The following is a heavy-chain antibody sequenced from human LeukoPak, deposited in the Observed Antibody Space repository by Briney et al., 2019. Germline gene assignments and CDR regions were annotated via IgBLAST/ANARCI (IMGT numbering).Heavy chain of an antibody. Sequence: GGSLRLSCVASGFTFDDYAMHWVRQAPGKGLEWVSGISWNSGSVGYADSVKGRFTISRDNAKNSLYLQMNSLRAEDTALYYCAKDIGDGYNNDAFDIWGQGTMVTVSS. V-gene: IGHV3-9*01. J-gene: IGHJ3*02. CDR1: GFTFDDYA. CDR2: ISWNSGSV. D-gene: IGHD5-24*01. CDR3: AKDIGDGYNNDAFDI.